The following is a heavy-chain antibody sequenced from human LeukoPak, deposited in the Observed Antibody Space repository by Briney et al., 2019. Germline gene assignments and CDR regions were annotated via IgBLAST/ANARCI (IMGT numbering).Heavy chain of an antibody. J-gene: IGHJ6*02. CDR1: GFTFSSYG. D-gene: IGHD2-15*01. CDR2: IGTSSSTI. V-gene: IGHV3-48*02. CDR3: AKVRGRYYYYGMDV. Sequence: PGGSLRLSCAASGFTFSSYGMNWVRQAPGKGLEWVSYIGTSSSTIYYADSVKGRFTISRDNAKNSLYLQMNSLRDEDTAVYYCAKVRGRYYYYGMDVWGQGATVTVSS.